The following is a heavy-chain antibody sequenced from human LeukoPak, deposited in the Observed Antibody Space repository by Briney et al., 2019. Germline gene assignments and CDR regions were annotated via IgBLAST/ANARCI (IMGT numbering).Heavy chain of an antibody. V-gene: IGHV4-34*01. CDR2: IYHSGST. J-gene: IGHJ3*02. CDR1: GGSFSGYY. Sequence: SETLSLTCAVYGGSFSGYYWSWIRQSPGKGLEWIGSIYHSGSTYYNLFLKSRVAISVDTPKSQFSLKMSTVTAADTATYYCARGTRDSSGRLDAFNIWGQGTVVTVSS. CDR3: ARGTRDSSGRLDAFNI. D-gene: IGHD3-22*01.